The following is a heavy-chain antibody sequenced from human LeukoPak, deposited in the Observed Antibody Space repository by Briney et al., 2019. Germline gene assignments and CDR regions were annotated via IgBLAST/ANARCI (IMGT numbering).Heavy chain of an antibody. D-gene: IGHD5/OR15-5a*01. V-gene: IGHV4-30-2*01. CDR1: GGSISSGGYS. J-gene: IGHJ3*02. Sequence: PSETLSLTCAVSGGSISSGGYSWSWIRQPPGKGLEWIGYIYHSGSTYYNPSLKSRVTISVDRSKNQFSLKLSSVTAADTAVYYCARSVYDGDAFDIWGQGTMVTVSS. CDR2: IYHSGST. CDR3: ARSVYDGDAFDI.